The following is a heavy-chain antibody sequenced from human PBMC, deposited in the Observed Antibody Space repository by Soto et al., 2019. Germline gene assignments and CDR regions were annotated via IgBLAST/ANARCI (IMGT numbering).Heavy chain of an antibody. V-gene: IGHV4-39*01. J-gene: IGHJ4*02. CDR2: IYYSGST. Sequence: QLQLQESGPGLVKPSETLSLTCTVSGGSISSSSYYWGWIRQPPGKGLEWIGSIYYSGSTYYNPSLKSRVTISVDTSKNQFSLKLSSVTAADTAVYYCARGNGYNYNYWGQGTLFTVSS. CDR3: ARGNGYNYNY. D-gene: IGHD5-12*01. CDR1: GGSISSSSYY.